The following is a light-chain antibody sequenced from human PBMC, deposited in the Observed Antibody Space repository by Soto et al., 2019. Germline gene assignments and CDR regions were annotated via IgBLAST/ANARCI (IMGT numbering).Light chain of an antibody. CDR2: SNT. Sequence: QAVVTQPPSVSGAPGQRVTISCTGSSSNIGAVYDVHWYQQLPGTAPKLLIYSNTNRPSGVPDRFSASKSGASASLAITGLQAEDEADYYCQSYDRTLSGATYVFGNGTKLTVL. J-gene: IGLJ1*01. CDR3: QSYDRTLSGATYV. V-gene: IGLV1-40*03. CDR1: SSNIGAVYD.